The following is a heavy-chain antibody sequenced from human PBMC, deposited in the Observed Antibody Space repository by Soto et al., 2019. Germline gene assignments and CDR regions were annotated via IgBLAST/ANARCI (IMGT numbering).Heavy chain of an antibody. J-gene: IGHJ5*01. CDR2: INPYNANT. D-gene: IGHD3-16*01. Sequence: QLQLVQSGAEVKEPGASVKVSCKASGYAFTNDGISWVRQAPGQGLEWMGWINPYNANTYYAQKLQGRVTRTTDSSTYPAYMELTRLRSDDTAVYYCARDWTSPSYTSYSCPRGGWFDPWGQGNLLPVS. V-gene: IGHV1-18*04. CDR3: ARDWTSPSYTSYSCPRGGWFDP. CDR1: GYAFTNDG.